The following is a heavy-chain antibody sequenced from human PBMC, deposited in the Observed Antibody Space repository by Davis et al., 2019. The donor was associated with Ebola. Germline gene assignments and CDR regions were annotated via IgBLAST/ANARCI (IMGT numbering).Heavy chain of an antibody. J-gene: IGHJ4*02. CDR2: IIPILGIA. V-gene: IGHV1-69*10. Sequence: SVQDSCKASGGTFSSYPIRWVRQPPGQGLAWMGGIIPILGIANYAHKFQGRVTITAHESTSTAYMELSSLRSEDAAVYYCAGVGEDSSSWSYFDDWGQGTLVTVSS. CDR3: AGVGEDSSSWSYFDD. CDR1: GGTFSSYP. D-gene: IGHD6-13*01.